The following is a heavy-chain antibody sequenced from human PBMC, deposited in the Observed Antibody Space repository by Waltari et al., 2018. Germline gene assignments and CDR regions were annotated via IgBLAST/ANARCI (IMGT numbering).Heavy chain of an antibody. D-gene: IGHD1-1*01. CDR2: IIPIFGTA. CDR1: GGTFSSYA. J-gene: IGHJ4*02. V-gene: IGHV1-69*01. Sequence: QVQLVQSGAEVKKPGSSLTVSCTASGGTFSSYAFSWVRQAPGQGLEWMGGIIPIFGTANYAQKFQGRVTITADESTSTAYMELSSLRSEDTAVYYCARSRVELERGRYFDYWGQGTLVTVSS. CDR3: ARSRVELERGRYFDY.